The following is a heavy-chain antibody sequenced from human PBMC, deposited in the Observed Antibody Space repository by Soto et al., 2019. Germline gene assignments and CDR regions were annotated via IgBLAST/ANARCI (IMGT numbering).Heavy chain of an antibody. D-gene: IGHD6-13*01. J-gene: IGHJ6*02. CDR3: AREEDYSRYIQYYYGMDV. Sequence: EVQLVESGGGLVKPGGSLRLSCAASGFTFSSYSMNWVRQAPGKGLEWVSSISCSSSYIYYADSVKGRFTISRDNAKNSPNPQMNSLRAEDTAVYYGAREEDYSRYIQYYYGMDVWGQGTTVTVSS. CDR2: ISCSSSYI. V-gene: IGHV3-21*04. CDR1: GFTFSSYS.